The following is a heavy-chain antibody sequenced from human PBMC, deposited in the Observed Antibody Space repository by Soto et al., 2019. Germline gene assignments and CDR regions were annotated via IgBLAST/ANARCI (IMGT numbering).Heavy chain of an antibody. D-gene: IGHD1-1*01. CDR3: TTLASTHFDS. Sequence: VQLQESGPGLLKPSETLSLTCTVSGGSISSPSYNWGWVRQPPGKGPEWIGSFFFGGRTHYNPSLKGRLAISVDTARSQVSLVLTSVTAADTAVYYRTTLASTHFDSWGRGALVTVSS. V-gene: IGHV4-39*01. J-gene: IGHJ4*02. CDR2: FFFGGRT. CDR1: GGSISSPSYN.